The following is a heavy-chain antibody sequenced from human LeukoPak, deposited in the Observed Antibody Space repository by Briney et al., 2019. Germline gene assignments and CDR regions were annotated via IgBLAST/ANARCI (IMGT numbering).Heavy chain of an antibody. Sequence: PSETLSLTCTVSGGSMYHYYWSWIRQPPVKGLEWIGHIHYNGRTNYNPSLESPATISIDMSKNQFSLNLSSVTAADTAVYYCARVRLSGVIDYWGQGTLVTVSS. D-gene: IGHD2-15*01. CDR1: GGSMYHYY. J-gene: IGHJ4*02. CDR2: IHYNGRT. V-gene: IGHV4-59*01. CDR3: ARVRLSGVIDY.